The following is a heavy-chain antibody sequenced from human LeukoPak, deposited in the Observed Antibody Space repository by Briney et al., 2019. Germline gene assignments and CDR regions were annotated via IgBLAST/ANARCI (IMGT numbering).Heavy chain of an antibody. D-gene: IGHD2-15*01. Sequence: PSETLSLTCTVSGGSISSSSYYWGWIRQPPGTGLEWIGSIYYSGSTYYNPSLKSRVTISVDTSKNQFSLKLSSVTAADTAVYYCARRLYCSGGSCYSGWFDPWGQGTLVTVSS. J-gene: IGHJ5*02. V-gene: IGHV4-39*01. CDR1: GGSISSSSYY. CDR3: ARRLYCSGGSCYSGWFDP. CDR2: IYYSGST.